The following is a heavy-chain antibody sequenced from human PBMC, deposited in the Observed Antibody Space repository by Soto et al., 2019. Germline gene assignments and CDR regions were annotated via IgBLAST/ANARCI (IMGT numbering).Heavy chain of an antibody. V-gene: IGHV1-69*06. CDR3: AREGRGTKAGDNGLVSLGY. D-gene: IGHD1-1*01. CDR2: IIPIFNST. Sequence: QVQLVQSGAEVKTTGSSLKVSCKFSGSRFSNYVISWVRQAPGHGLEWLGLIIPIFNSTKYAQNFQGRVTITADKSTSTASLELSSLRSDDTAVYYCAREGRGTKAGDNGLVSLGYWGQGTLVTVSS. J-gene: IGHJ4*02. CDR1: GSRFSNYV.